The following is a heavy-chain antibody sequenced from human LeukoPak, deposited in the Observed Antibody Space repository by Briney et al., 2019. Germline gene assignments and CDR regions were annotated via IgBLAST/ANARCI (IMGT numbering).Heavy chain of an antibody. CDR2: IYYSGST. V-gene: IGHV4-59*01. CDR3: ARSRNYDFWSGSGFYFDY. D-gene: IGHD3-3*01. J-gene: IGHJ4*02. Sequence: SETLSLTCTVSGGSISSYYWSWIRQPPGKGLEWIGYIYYSGSTNYNPSPKSRVTISVDTSKNQFSLKLSSVTAADTAVYYCARSRNYDFWSGSGFYFDYWGQGTLVTVSS. CDR1: GGSISSYY.